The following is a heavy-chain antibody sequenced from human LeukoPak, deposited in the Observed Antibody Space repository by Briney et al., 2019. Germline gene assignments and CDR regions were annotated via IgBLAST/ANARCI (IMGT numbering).Heavy chain of an antibody. CDR1: EFTFSTYG. D-gene: IGHD3-10*01. V-gene: IGHV3-30*18. CDR2: ISYDGSYK. CDR3: AKDLEAYYYADIDY. J-gene: IGHJ4*02. Sequence: GGSLRLSCAASEFTFSTYGMHWVRQAPGKGLEWVAVISYDGSYKFYADSVKGRFTISRDNSKSTLYLQMNSLRAEDTALYYCAKDLEAYYYADIDYWGQGTLVTVSS.